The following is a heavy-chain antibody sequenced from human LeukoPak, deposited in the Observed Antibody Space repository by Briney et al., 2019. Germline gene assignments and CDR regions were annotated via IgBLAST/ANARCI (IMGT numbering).Heavy chain of an antibody. CDR3: ARGSPDIVVVPAAIGVDY. Sequence: ASVTVSCKASGYTFTGYYMHWVRQAPGQGLEWMGWINPNSGGTNYAQKFQGRVTMTRDTSISTAYMELSRLRSDDTAVYYCARGSPDIVVVPAAIGVDYWGQGTLVTVSS. CDR2: INPNSGGT. J-gene: IGHJ4*02. CDR1: GYTFTGYY. V-gene: IGHV1-2*02. D-gene: IGHD2-2*02.